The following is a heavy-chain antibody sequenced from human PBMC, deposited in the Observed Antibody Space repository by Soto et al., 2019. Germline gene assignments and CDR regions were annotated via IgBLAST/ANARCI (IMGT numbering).Heavy chain of an antibody. CDR3: ARKDIVVVPAATAYYFDY. J-gene: IGHJ4*02. CDR2: INHSGST. CDR1: GGSFSGYY. Sequence: SETLSLTCAVYGGSFSGYYWGWIRQPPGKGLEWIGEINHSGSTNYNPSLKSRVTISVDTSKNQFSLKLSSVTAADTAVYYCARKDIVVVPAATAYYFDYWGQGTLVTVSS. V-gene: IGHV4-34*01. D-gene: IGHD2-2*01.